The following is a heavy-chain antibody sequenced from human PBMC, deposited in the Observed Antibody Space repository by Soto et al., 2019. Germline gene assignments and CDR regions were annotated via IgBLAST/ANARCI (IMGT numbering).Heavy chain of an antibody. CDR2: ISAYNGNT. J-gene: IGHJ4*02. V-gene: IGHV1-18*01. CDR3: ARDPPPPDY. CDR1: GYTFASYA. Sequence: QVQLVQSGAEVKKPGASVKVSCKASGYTFASYAISWMRQAPGQGLEWMGWISAYNGNTNYAQKLQGRVTMTTDTSTSTAYVELGGLRSDDAAVDYCARDPPPPDYWGQGTLVTVSS.